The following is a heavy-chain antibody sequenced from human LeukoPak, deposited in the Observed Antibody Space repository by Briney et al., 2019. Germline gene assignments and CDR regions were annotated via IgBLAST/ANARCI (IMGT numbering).Heavy chain of an antibody. CDR2: ISGSGGST. Sequence: GGTLRLSCAASGFTFSSYGMNWVRQAPGKGLEWVSTISGSGGSTYYADSVKGRFTSSRDNSKNTLYLQMNSLRAEDTAVYYCAKGYDYVWGSYRPWYFDYWGQGTLVTVSS. CDR3: AKGYDYVWGSYRPWYFDY. CDR1: GFTFSSYG. J-gene: IGHJ4*02. D-gene: IGHD3-16*02. V-gene: IGHV3-23*01.